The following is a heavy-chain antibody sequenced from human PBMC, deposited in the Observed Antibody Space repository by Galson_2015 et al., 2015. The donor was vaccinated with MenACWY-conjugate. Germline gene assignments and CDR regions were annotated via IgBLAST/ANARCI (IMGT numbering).Heavy chain of an antibody. Sequence: SLRLSCAASGFTFSSYSMTWVRQAPGKGLEWVSYISRSSTTIYYADSVKGRFTISRDNAMNSLYLQMNSLRAEDTAVYYCARDRSGWYYFDYWGQGTLVTVSS. J-gene: IGHJ4*02. CDR3: ARDRSGWYYFDY. D-gene: IGHD6-19*01. CDR1: GFTFSSYS. CDR2: ISRSSTTI. V-gene: IGHV3-48*01.